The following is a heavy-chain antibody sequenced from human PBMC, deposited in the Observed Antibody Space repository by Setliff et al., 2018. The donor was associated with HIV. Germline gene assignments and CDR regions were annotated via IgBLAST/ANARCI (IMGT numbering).Heavy chain of an antibody. CDR1: GYTLTELS. J-gene: IGHJ1*01. D-gene: IGHD6-13*01. Sequence: ASVKVSCKISGYTLTELSIHWVRQAPGKGLEGMANFDPEDGETFYAQKFQGRLTMTEDTSTETAYMELSSLRSDDTAMYYCATDPGYSSTWYSESFQHWGQGTVVTVSS. CDR2: FDPEDGET. CDR3: ATDPGYSSTWYSESFQH. V-gene: IGHV1-24*01.